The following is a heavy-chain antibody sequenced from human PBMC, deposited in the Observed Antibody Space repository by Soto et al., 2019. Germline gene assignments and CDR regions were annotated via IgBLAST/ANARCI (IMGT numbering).Heavy chain of an antibody. D-gene: IGHD3-10*01. V-gene: IGHV1-58*02. CDR2: IVVGSGNT. J-gene: IGHJ5*02. Sequence: VASVKVSCKASGFTLTCSAMQWVRQTRGQRLEWIGWIVVGSGNTNYAQKFQERVTITRDMSTSTAYMELSSLRSDDTAVYYCARVKKVVPVSWLDPWG. CDR1: GFTLTCSA. CDR3: ARVKKVVPVSWLDP.